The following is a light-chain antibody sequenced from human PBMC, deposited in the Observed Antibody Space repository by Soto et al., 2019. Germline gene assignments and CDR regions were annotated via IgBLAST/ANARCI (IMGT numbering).Light chain of an antibody. CDR3: QHYNNWPFT. V-gene: IGKV3-15*01. CDR2: GAS. J-gene: IGKJ2*01. CDR1: QSVSRN. Sequence: EIVMTQSPATLSVSPGERATLSCRASQSVSRNLAWYQQKPGQAPTLLIYGASARATGIPARFSGSGSGTEFTLTISSLQSEDFAVYYCQHYNNWPFTFGQGTKLEIK.